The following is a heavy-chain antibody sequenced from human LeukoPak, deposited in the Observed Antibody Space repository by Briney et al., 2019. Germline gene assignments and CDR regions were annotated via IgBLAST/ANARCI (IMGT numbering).Heavy chain of an antibody. D-gene: IGHD6-13*01. Sequence: PGASVKVSCKASGGTFSCYAISWVRQAPGQGLEWMGGIIPIFGTANYAQKFQGRVTITTDESTSTAYMALSSLRSEDTAVYYCASLGSSWYNFDYWGQGTLVTVSS. CDR2: IIPIFGTA. J-gene: IGHJ4*02. CDR3: ASLGSSWYNFDY. V-gene: IGHV1-69*05. CDR1: GGTFSCYA.